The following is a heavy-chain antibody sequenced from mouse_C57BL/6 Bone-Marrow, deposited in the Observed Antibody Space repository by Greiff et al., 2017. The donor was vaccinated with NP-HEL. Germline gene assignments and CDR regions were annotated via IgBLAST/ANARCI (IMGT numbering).Heavy chain of an antibody. V-gene: IGHV1-82*01. J-gene: IGHJ2*01. D-gene: IGHD2-3*01. CDR2: IYPGDGDT. CDR3: AKGDGYYENFDY. CDR1: GYAFSSSW. Sequence: VQLVESGPELVKPGASVKISCKASGYAFSSSWMNWVKQRPGKGLEWIGRIYPGDGDTNYNGKFKGKATLTADKSSSTAYMQLSSLTSEDSAVYFCAKGDGYYENFDYWGQGTTLTVSS.